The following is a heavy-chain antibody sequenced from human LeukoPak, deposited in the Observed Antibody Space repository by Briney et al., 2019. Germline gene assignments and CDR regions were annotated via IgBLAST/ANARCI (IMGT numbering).Heavy chain of an antibody. CDR2: INPNSGGT. J-gene: IGHJ3*02. CDR3: ASGEPYAFDI. Sequence: ASVKVSCKAFGYTFSNYGISWVRQAPGQGLEWMGWINPNSGGTNYAQKFQGRVTMTRDTSISTAYMELSRLRSDDTAVYYCASGEPYAFDIWGQGTMVTVSS. V-gene: IGHV1-2*02. D-gene: IGHD3-10*01. CDR1: GYTFSNYG.